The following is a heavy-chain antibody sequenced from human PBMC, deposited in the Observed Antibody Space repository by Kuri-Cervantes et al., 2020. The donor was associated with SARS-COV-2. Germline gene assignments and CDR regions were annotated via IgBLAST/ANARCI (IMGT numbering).Heavy chain of an antibody. V-gene: IGHV3-21*01. Sequence: GESLKISCGASGFTFKTYTMNWVRQAPGKALQWISSISGSGSYIYYADSLRGRFTISRDNAKNSLYLQMNSLRAEDTAVYYCARDTSFNYWGQGTLVTVSS. D-gene: IGHD1-1*01. J-gene: IGHJ4*02. CDR1: GFTFKTYT. CDR3: ARDTSFNY. CDR2: ISGSGSYI.